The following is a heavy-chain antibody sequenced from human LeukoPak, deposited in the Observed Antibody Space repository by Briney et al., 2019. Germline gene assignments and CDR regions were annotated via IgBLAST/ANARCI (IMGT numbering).Heavy chain of an antibody. Sequence: PSETLSITCTVSGGSISSFSWSWIRQPPGKGLQWIGYIYYSGITRYNPSLKSRVTISVDTSKNQFSLKLSSVTAADTAVYYCASGGYSGDAFDYWGQGILVTVSS. CDR3: ASGGYSGDAFDY. CDR1: GGSISSFS. D-gene: IGHD5-12*01. CDR2: IYYSGIT. V-gene: IGHV4-59*01. J-gene: IGHJ4*02.